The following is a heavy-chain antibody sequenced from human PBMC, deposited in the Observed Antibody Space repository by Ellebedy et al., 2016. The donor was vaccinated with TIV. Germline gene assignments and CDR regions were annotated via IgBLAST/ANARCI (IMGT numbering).Heavy chain of an antibody. CDR3: AREYSSSNGRTFDI. V-gene: IGHV3-21*01. D-gene: IGHD6-6*01. CDR2: ISSSSSYI. CDR1: GFTFSSYS. Sequence: GESLKISCAASGFTFSSYSMNWVRQAPGKGLEWVSSISSSSSYIYYADSVKGRFTISRDNAKNSLYLQMNSLRAEDTALYYCAREYSSSNGRTFDIWGQGTMVTVSS. J-gene: IGHJ3*02.